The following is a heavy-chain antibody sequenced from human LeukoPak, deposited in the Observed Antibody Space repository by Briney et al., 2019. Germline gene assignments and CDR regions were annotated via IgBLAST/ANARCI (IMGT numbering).Heavy chain of an antibody. J-gene: IGHJ4*02. V-gene: IGHV3-7*01. CDR3: ARESGVTTCDY. D-gene: IGHD4-17*01. CDR1: GFTFSSYW. CDR2: IKQDGSEK. Sequence: GGSLRLSCAASGFTFSSYWVSWVRQAPGKGLEWVANIKQDGSEKYYVDSVKGRFTISRDNAKNSLYLQMNSLRAEDTAVYYCARESGVTTCDYWGQGTLVTVSS.